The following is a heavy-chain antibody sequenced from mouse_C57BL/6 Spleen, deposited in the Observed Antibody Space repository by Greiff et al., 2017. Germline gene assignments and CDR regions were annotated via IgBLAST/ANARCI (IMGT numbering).Heavy chain of an antibody. CDR3: ARGATTVVATRYFDV. Sequence: QVHVKQPGAELVMPGASVKLSCKASGYTFTSYWMHWVKQRPGQGLEWIGEIDPSDSYTNYNQKFKGKSTLTVDKSSSTAYMQLSSLTSEDSAVYYCARGATTVVATRYFDVWGTGTTVTVSS. J-gene: IGHJ1*03. CDR2: IDPSDSYT. V-gene: IGHV1-69*01. CDR1: GYTFTSYW. D-gene: IGHD1-1*01.